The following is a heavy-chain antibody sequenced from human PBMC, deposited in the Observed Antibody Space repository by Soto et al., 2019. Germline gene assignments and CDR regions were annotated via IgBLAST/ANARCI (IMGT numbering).Heavy chain of an antibody. CDR1: GFTFNNYG. D-gene: IGHD3-22*01. J-gene: IGHJ4*02. CDR3: AREDSIIIPAVSDF. V-gene: IGHV3-21*01. Sequence: LRLSCTVSGFTFNNYGINWVRQAPGKGLEWVSSVSKSGYAYYSDSVKGRFTISRDNAKNSVSLQMNTLRVEDTAVYYCAREDSIIIPAVSDFWGQGTLVPSPQ. CDR2: VSKSGYA.